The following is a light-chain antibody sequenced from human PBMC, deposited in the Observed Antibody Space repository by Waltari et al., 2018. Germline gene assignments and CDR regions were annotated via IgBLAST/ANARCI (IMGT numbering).Light chain of an antibody. CDR3: QQYKNWRMYT. Sequence: ELVMTQSPATLSVSPGETATLSCRASQSVITELAWYQQKPGQAPRLLIYGASTRATGIPARFSGSGSGTEFTLTINSLQSEDLALYYCQQYKNWRMYTVGQGTELEIK. V-gene: IGKV3-15*01. CDR1: QSVITE. CDR2: GAS. J-gene: IGKJ2*01.